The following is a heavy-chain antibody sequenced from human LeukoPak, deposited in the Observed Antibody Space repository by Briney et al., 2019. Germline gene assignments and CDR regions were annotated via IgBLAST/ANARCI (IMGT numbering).Heavy chain of an antibody. CDR1: GGSISIDTFY. CDR2: IYYSGNT. J-gene: IGHJ4*02. V-gene: IGHV4-39*01. Sequence: SETLSLTCTVSGGSISIDTFYWGWIHQPPGKGLEWIGSIYYSGNTYYNPSLETRVTISVDTSNNQFSLKLSSVTAADTAVYYCVRRPYYHGSGRHFDYWGQGILVTVSS. D-gene: IGHD3-10*01. CDR3: VRRPYYHGSGRHFDY.